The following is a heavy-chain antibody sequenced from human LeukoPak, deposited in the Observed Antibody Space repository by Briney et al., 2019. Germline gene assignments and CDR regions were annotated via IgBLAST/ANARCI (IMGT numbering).Heavy chain of an antibody. D-gene: IGHD2-15*01. CDR3: ARHYCTGGSCYRSDY. Sequence: SETLSLTCTVSGGSISSSSYYWGWIRQPPGKGLEWIVSIYYSGSTYYNPSLKSRVTISVDTSKNQFSLKLTSVTAAGTAVYYCARHYCTGGSCYRSDYWGQGPLVTVSS. J-gene: IGHJ4*02. CDR2: IYYSGST. V-gene: IGHV4-39*01. CDR1: GGSISSSSYY.